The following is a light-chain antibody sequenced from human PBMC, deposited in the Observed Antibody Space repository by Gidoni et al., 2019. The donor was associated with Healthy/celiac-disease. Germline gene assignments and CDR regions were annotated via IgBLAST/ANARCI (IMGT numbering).Light chain of an antibody. J-gene: IGKJ4*01. CDR1: QSVSSSY. Sequence: EIALTQSPGTLSLSPGGRATLPCRASQSVSSSYLAWYQQKPGQAPRLLIYGASSRATGIPDRFSGSGSGTDFTLTISRLEPEDFAVYYCQQYGSSPVTFGGGTKVEIK. CDR3: QQYGSSPVT. V-gene: IGKV3-20*01. CDR2: GAS.